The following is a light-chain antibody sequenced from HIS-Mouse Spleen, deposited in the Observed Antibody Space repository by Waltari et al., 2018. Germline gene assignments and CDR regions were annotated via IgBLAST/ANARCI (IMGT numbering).Light chain of an antibody. J-gene: IGLJ3*02. CDR1: SSHVGSYNL. CDR2: EGS. Sequence: QSALTQPASVSASPGQSITISCPGTSSHVGSYNLVPWYPQHPGKAPKLMMYEGSKRSSGVSNRFSGSKSGNTASLTIAGLQAEDEADYYCCSYAGISTWVFGGGTKLTVI. V-gene: IGLV2-23*01. CDR3: CSYAGISTWV.